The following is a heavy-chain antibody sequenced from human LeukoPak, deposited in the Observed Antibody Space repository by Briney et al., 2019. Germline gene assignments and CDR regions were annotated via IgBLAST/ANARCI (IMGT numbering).Heavy chain of an antibody. V-gene: IGHV3-23*01. CDR2: ISGSGGST. Sequence: GGSLRLSCAASGFTFSSYAMSWVRQAPGKGLEWVSAISGSGGSTYYADSVKGRFTISRDNSKNTLYLQMNSLRSEDTAVYYCARTTGSYIYYYYGMDVWGQGTTVTVSS. CDR1: GFTFSSYA. D-gene: IGHD3-10*01. CDR3: ARTTGSYIYYYYGMDV. J-gene: IGHJ6*02.